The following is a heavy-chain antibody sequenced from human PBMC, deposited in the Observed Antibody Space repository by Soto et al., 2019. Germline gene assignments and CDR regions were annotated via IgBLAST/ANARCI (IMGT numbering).Heavy chain of an antibody. D-gene: IGHD2-8*01. CDR2: IWYDGSNK. J-gene: IGHJ3*02. CDR3: ARGMVRQDAFDI. Sequence: QVQLVESGGGVVQPGRSLRLSCAASGFTFSSYGMHWVRQAPGKGLEWVAVIWYDGSNKYYADSVKGRFTISRDNSKNTLYLQMNSLRAEDTAVYYCARGMVRQDAFDIWGQGTMVTVSS. CDR1: GFTFSSYG. V-gene: IGHV3-33*01.